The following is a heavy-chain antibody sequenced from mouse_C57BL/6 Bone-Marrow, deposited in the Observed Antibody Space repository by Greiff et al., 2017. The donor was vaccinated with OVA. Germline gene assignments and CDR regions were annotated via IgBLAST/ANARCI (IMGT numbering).Heavy chain of an antibody. J-gene: IGHJ2*01. V-gene: IGHV5-17*01. CDR1: GFTFSDYG. D-gene: IGHD1-1*01. CDR3: ARNYGSSYHFDY. CDR2: ISSGSSTI. Sequence: DVKLVESGGGLVKPGGSLKLSCAASGFTFSDYGMHWVRQAPEKGLEWVAYISSGSSTIYYADTVKGRFTISRDNAKNTLFLQMTSLRSEDTAMYYCARNYGSSYHFDYWGQGTTLTVSS.